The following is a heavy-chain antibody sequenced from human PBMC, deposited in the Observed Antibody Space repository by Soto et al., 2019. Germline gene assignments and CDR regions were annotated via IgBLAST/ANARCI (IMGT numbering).Heavy chain of an antibody. CDR1: GGSISSGGYY. CDR2: IYYSGST. J-gene: IGHJ3*02. D-gene: IGHD3-22*01. Sequence: QVQLQESGPGLVKPSQTLSLTCTVSGGSISSGGYYWSWIRQHPGKGLEWIGYIYYSGSTYYNPSLKSRVTISVDTSKNQFSLKLSSVTAADTAVYYCARDRYYDSSGSTENEAFDIWGQGTMVTVSS. CDR3: ARDRYYDSSGSTENEAFDI. V-gene: IGHV4-31*03.